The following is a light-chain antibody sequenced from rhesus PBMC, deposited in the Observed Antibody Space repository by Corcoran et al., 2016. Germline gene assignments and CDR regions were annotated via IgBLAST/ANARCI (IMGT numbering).Light chain of an antibody. CDR1: QSVGSS. V-gene: IGKV3S9*01. J-gene: IGKJ2*01. Sequence: ETVMMQSPATLSLSPGERATLSCRASQSVGSSLAWYQQKLGQAPSLLIYYASSRATGIPDRFSGTGSGTEFTLTISSLGPEDVGVYSCQKFNDWPYSFGQGTKVDIK. CDR3: QKFNDWPYS. CDR2: YAS.